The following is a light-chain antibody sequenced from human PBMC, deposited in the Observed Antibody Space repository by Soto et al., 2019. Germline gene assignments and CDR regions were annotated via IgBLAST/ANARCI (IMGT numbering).Light chain of an antibody. CDR3: QQSYRTPLT. CDR1: QTISTY. V-gene: IGKV1-39*01. J-gene: IGKJ4*01. Sequence: DIQMTQSPSPLSASVGDRVTITCRASQTISTYLNWYQQKPGKAPKLLIYAASGLQSGAPSRFSGSGSGTDFTLSISSLQPEDFATYYCQQSYRTPLTFGGGTKVEIK. CDR2: AAS.